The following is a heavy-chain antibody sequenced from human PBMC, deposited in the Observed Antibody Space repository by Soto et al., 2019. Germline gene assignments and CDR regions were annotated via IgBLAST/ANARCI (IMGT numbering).Heavy chain of an antibody. CDR2: ISGSGGST. CDR3: AKLIIAAAGMGDY. J-gene: IGHJ4*02. V-gene: IGHV3-23*01. Sequence: EVLLLESGGGLVQPGGSLRLSCAASGFTFSSYAMSWVRQAPGKGLEWVSGISGSGGSTYYADSVKGRFTISRDNSKNTLYLQMNSLRAEDTAVYYCAKLIIAAAGMGDYWGQGTLVTVSS. D-gene: IGHD6-13*01. CDR1: GFTFSSYA.